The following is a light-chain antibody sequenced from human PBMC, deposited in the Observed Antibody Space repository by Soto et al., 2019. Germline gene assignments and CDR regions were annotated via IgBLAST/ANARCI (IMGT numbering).Light chain of an antibody. V-gene: IGKV1-39*01. J-gene: IGKJ5*01. CDR2: ESS. CDR1: QSISPF. Sequence: DIHLTPSPPSLSASVVDRVAITCRASQSISPFLNWYQCKPGKPPRLLIYESSNLRGGVPSRFSGSGSGTDFTLTIDRLQSDDFATYYCQHSSSALITFGQGTRLEIK. CDR3: QHSSSALIT.